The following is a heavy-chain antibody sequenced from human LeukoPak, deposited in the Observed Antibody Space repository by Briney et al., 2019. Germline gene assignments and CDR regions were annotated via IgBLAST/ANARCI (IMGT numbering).Heavy chain of an antibody. CDR3: AKDRKSLLYGSGSSFDY. CDR1: GFTFSSYA. CDR2: IRGSGDRT. Sequence: TGGSLRLSCAASGFTFSSYAMSWVRQAPGKGLEWVSAIRGSGDRTHYADSVKGRFTISRDNSKNTLYLQMNSLRAEDTAVYYCAKDRKSLLYGSGSSFDYWGQGTLVTVSS. J-gene: IGHJ4*02. V-gene: IGHV3-23*01. D-gene: IGHD3-10*01.